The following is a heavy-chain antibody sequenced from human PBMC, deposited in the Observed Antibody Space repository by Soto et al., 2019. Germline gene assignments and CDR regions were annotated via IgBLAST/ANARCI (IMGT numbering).Heavy chain of an antibody. J-gene: IGHJ4*02. Sequence: QVQLMESGGGVVQPGTSLRLSCAASGFTFRTSVIHWVRQAPGKGLEWLAVIASDSSYKNCTGSVKGRFTISRDNSKSTLYLEMSSLRAEDTAVYYCAKEYTAHRHFDYWGLGTLVTVSP. CDR3: AKEYTAHRHFDY. CDR1: GFTFRTSV. D-gene: IGHD5-18*01. V-gene: IGHV3-30*18. CDR2: IASDSSYK.